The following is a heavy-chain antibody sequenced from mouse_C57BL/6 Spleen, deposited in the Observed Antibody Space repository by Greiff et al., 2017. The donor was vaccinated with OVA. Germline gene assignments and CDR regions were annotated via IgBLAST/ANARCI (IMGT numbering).Heavy chain of an antibody. CDR3: AIGGSGYFDY. D-gene: IGHD3-2*02. CDR2: IDPSDSYT. J-gene: IGHJ2*01. V-gene: IGHV1-59*01. CDR1: GYTFTSYW. Sequence: QVQLQQPGAELVRPGTSVKLSCKAFGYTFTSYWMHWVKQRPGQGLEWIGVIDPSDSYTNYNQKFKGKATLTVDTSSSTAYMQLSSLTSEDSAVYYCAIGGSGYFDYWGQGTTLTVSS.